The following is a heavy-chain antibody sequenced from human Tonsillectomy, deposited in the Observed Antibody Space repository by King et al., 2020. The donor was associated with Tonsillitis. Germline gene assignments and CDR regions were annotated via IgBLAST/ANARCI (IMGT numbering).Heavy chain of an antibody. J-gene: IGHJ4*02. CDR2: IYWNDDK. CDR3: AHSYYDFWSCYYGHGFLFDY. Sequence: LTLKESGPTLVKPTQTLTLTCTFSGFSLSTSGVGVGWIRQPPGKALEWLALIYWNDDKRYSPSLKSRLTITKDTPKNQVVLTMTNMDPVDTATYYCAHSYYDFWSCYYGHGFLFDYWGQGTLVTVSS. V-gene: IGHV2-5*01. D-gene: IGHD3-3*01. CDR1: GFSLSTSGVG.